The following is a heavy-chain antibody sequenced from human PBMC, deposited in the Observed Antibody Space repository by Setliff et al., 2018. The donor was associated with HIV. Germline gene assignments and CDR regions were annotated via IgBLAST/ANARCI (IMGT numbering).Heavy chain of an antibody. CDR2: THYSGSS. V-gene: IGHV4-59*11. CDR3: AREGLLVTSVGGAFWYHGMDV. D-gene: IGHD2-15*01. Sequence: SETLSLTCTISGGFISNHYWNWIRQPPGKGLEWIGSTHYSGSSYYSPSLKSRVTISLDTSKNQFSLKLSSMTGPRSEDTAVYYCAREGLLVTSVGGAFWYHGMDVWGQGTTVTVSS. J-gene: IGHJ6*02. CDR1: GGFISNHY.